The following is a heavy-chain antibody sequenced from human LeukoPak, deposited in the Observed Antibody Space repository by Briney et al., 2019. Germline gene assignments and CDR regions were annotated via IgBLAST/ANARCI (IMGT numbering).Heavy chain of an antibody. D-gene: IGHD4-17*01. V-gene: IGHV3-30*02. J-gene: IGHJ4*02. CDR3: AKGSMDYGDYGILVY. CDR2: IRYDGSNK. Sequence: GGSLRLSCAASGFTFSSYGMHWVRQAPGKGLEWVAFIRYDGSNKYYADSVKGRFTISRDNSKNTLYLQMNSLRAEDTAVYYCAKGSMDYGDYGILVYWGQGTLVTVSS. CDR1: GFTFSSYG.